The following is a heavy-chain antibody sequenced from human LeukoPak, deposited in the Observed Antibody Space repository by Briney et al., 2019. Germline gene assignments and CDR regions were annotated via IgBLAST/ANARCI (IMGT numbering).Heavy chain of an antibody. CDR1: GGRMSGYY. Sequence: SETLSLTCTVYGGRMSGYYWSWNRQPPGKGLEWIGYIYSSGTTNYNPSLKSRITISVDTSKNQLSLKVSSVTAADTAVYYCARGSGWFYYWGQGTLVTVSS. CDR2: IYSSGTT. V-gene: IGHV4-59*01. D-gene: IGHD6-19*01. CDR3: ARGSGWFYY. J-gene: IGHJ4*02.